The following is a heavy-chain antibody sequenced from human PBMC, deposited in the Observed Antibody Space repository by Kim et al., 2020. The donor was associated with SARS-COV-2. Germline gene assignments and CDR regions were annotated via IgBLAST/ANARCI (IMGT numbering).Heavy chain of an antibody. J-gene: IGHJ4*02. D-gene: IGHD6-19*01. Sequence: YAESVKGRFTISRDNAKNTLYLQMNSLRAEDTAVYYCARRQFTSGWYYFDYWGQGTLVTVSS. V-gene: IGHV3-74*01. CDR3: ARRQFTSGWYYFDY.